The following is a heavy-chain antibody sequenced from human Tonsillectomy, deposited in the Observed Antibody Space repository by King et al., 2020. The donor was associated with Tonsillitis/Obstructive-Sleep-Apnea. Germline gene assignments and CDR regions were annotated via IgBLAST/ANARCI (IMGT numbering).Heavy chain of an antibody. Sequence: TLKESGPTLVKPTQTLTLTCTFSGLSLSTSGVGVGWIRQPPGKALEWLALIYWDDDKWYSSSLKRRLTISKDTSKNQVVLTMTNMDPVDTATYYRAHRAHFCSYCYSVTFDIWGQGTVVTVSP. CDR1: GLSLSTSGVG. J-gene: IGHJ3*02. CDR3: AHRAHFCSYCYSVTFDI. CDR2: IYWDDDK. D-gene: IGHD3-3*02. V-gene: IGHV2-5*02.